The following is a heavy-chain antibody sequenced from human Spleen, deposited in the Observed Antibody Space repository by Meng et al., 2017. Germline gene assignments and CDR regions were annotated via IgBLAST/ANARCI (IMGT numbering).Heavy chain of an antibody. CDR2: ISQGSGRT. D-gene: IGHD2-21*01. Sequence: VELQGAGPGLVKPSGTLSLTCAVSGDSISSRDWWSWVRQPPGKGLEWVGEISQGSGRTNYNPSLKSRVTISLDKSKNQFSLNVNSVTAADTAVYYCVRNEGYSFGAWGQGTLVTVSS. CDR1: GDSISSRDW. CDR3: VRNEGYSFGA. J-gene: IGHJ5*02. V-gene: IGHV4-4*02.